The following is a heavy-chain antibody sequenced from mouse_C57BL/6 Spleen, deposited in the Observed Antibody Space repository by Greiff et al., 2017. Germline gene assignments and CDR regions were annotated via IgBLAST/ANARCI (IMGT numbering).Heavy chain of an antibody. D-gene: IGHD4-1*01. Sequence: DVMLVESGGDLVKPGGSLKLSCAASGFTFSSYGMSWVRQTPDKRLEWVATISSGGSYTYYPDSVKGRFTISRDNAKNTLYLQMSSLKSEDTAMYYCARQKTGSYWGQGTLVTVSA. CDR2: ISSGGSYT. CDR1: GFTFSSYG. CDR3: ARQKTGSY. V-gene: IGHV5-6*02. J-gene: IGHJ3*01.